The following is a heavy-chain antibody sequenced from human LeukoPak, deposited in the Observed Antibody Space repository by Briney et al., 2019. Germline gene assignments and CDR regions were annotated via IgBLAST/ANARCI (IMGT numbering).Heavy chain of an antibody. Sequence: PGGSLRLSCAASGFTFSSYGMHWVRQAPGKGLEWVAFIRYDGSNKYYADSVKGRFTISRDNSKNTLYLQMNSLRAEDTAVYYCAKDGNSYDYVWGSYRTYYFDYWGQGTLVTVSS. J-gene: IGHJ4*02. CDR3: AKDGNSYDYVWGSYRTYYFDY. D-gene: IGHD3-16*02. CDR1: GFTFSSYG. CDR2: IRYDGSNK. V-gene: IGHV3-30*02.